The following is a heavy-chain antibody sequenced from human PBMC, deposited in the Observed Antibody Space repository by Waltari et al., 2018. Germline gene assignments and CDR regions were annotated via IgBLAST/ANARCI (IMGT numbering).Heavy chain of an antibody. CDR2: ISGSGDST. D-gene: IGHD6-19*01. CDR3: AIRGGGGWFFDS. J-gene: IGHJ4*02. V-gene: IGHV3-23*01. CDR1: GFTFSNYD. Sequence: EVQLLESGGGLVQPGGALRLSCAASGFTFSNYDMAWVRQAPGQGLEWVTAISGSGDSTYYVDSVKGRFSISRDNPKNTLYVQMNSLRAEDTAVYYCAIRGGGGWFFDSWGQGTLVTVSS.